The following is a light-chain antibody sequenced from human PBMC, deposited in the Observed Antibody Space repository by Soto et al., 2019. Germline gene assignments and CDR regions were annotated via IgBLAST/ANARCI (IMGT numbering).Light chain of an antibody. J-gene: IGKJ4*01. CDR1: QSVSSY. CDR3: QQRSDWPLT. Sequence: EIVLTQSPATLSLSPGERPTLSCRASQSVSSYLAWYQQKPGQAPRLLIYDTSTRATGIPARFSGSGSGTDFSLTISSLEPEDFAVYYCQQRSDWPLTFGGGTNVEIQ. CDR2: DTS. V-gene: IGKV3-11*01.